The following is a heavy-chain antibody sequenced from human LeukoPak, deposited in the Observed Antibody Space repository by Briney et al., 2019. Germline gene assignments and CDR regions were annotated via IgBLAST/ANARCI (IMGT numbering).Heavy chain of an antibody. CDR2: IRYDGSNK. CDR3: AKDSRNYGGYFDWSIMGY. CDR1: GFTFSSYG. Sequence: GGSLRLSCAASGFTFSSYGMHWVRQAPGKGLEWVAFIRYDGSNKYYADSVKGRFTISRDNSKNTLYLQMNSLRAEDTAVYYCAKDSRNYGGYFDWSIMGYWGQGTLVTVSS. V-gene: IGHV3-30*02. J-gene: IGHJ4*02. D-gene: IGHD3-9*01.